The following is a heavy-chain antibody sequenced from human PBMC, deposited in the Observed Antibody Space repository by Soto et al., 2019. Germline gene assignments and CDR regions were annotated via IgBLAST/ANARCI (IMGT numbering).Heavy chain of an antibody. V-gene: IGHV4-38-2*01. CDR1: GYSISSGYY. Sequence: SETLSLTCAVSGYSISSGYYWGWIRQPPGKGLEWIGSIYHSGSTYYNPSLKSRVTISVDTSKNQFSLKLSSVTAEDTAGHECSRPTTYNDSSGIQGAFDIWGQGTMVTVSS. J-gene: IGHJ3*02. CDR2: IYHSGST. D-gene: IGHD3-22*01. CDR3: SRPTTYNDSSGIQGAFDI.